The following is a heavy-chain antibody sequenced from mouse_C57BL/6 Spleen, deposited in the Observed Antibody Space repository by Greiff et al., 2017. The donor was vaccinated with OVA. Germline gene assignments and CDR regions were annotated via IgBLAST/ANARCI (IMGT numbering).Heavy chain of an antibody. CDR1: GYTFTDYN. V-gene: IGHV1-18*01. D-gene: IGHD1-1*01. Sequence: VQLQQSGPELVKPGASVKIPCKASGYTFTDYNMDWVKQSHGKSLEWIGDINPNNGGTIYNQKFKGKATLTVDKSSSTAYMELRSLTSEDTAVYYCARGAYYYGSSFDVWGTGTTVTVSS. CDR3: ARGAYYYGSSFDV. J-gene: IGHJ1*03. CDR2: INPNNGGT.